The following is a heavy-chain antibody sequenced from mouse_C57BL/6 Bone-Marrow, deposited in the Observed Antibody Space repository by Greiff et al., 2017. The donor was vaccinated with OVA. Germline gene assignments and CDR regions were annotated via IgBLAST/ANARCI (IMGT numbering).Heavy chain of an antibody. V-gene: IGHV10-1*01. CDR1: GFSFNTYA. CDR3: VRQGNWGYFDY. Sequence: EVKLQESGGGLVQPKGSLKLSCAASGFSFNTYAMNWVRQAPGKGLEWVARIRSKSNNYATYYADSVKDRFTISRDDSESMLYLQMNNLKTEDTARYYCVRQGNWGYFDYWGQGTTLTVSS. J-gene: IGHJ2*01. D-gene: IGHD4-1*01. CDR2: IRSKSNNYAT.